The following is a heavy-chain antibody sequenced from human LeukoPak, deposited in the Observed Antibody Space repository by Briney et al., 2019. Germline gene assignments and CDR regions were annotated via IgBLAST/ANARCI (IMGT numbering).Heavy chain of an antibody. Sequence: GGSLRLSCAASGFTFGSYSMNWVRQAPGKGLEWVSSISSSSSYIYYADSVKGRFTISRDNAKNSLYLQMNSLRAEDTAVYYCAREARIVGATPPFDYWGQGTLVTVSS. D-gene: IGHD1-26*01. CDR2: ISSSSSYI. CDR1: GFTFGSYS. V-gene: IGHV3-21*01. J-gene: IGHJ4*02. CDR3: AREARIVGATPPFDY.